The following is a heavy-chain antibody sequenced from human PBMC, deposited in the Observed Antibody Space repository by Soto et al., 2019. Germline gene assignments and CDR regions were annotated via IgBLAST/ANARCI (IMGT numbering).Heavy chain of an antibody. V-gene: IGHV4-61*01. J-gene: IGHJ6*02. CDR1: GGSVSSGSYY. CDR3: ARGSLYYYGMDV. Sequence: QVQLQESGPGLVKPSETLSLTCTVSGGSVSSGSYYWSWIRQPPGKGLEWIGYIYYSGSTNYNPSLKSRVTISVDTSKNQFSPKLSSVTAADTAVYYCARGSLYYYGMDVWGQGTTVTVCS. CDR2: IYYSGST.